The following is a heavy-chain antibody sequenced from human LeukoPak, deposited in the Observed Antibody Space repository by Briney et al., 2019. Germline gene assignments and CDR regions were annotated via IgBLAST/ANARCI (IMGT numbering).Heavy chain of an antibody. V-gene: IGHV4-4*02. J-gene: IGHJ4*02. CDR3: ARLPPDY. CDR2: IYHSGST. CDR1: GGSITSHNW. Sequence: PSETLSLTCAVSGGSITSHNWWTWVRQPPGKGLEWIAEIYHSGSTNYNPFLKSRVTISVDTSKNQFSLKLSSVTAADTAVYYFARLPPDYWGQGTLVTVSS.